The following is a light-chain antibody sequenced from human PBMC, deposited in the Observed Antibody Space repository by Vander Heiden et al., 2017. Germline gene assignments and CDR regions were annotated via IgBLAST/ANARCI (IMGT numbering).Light chain of an antibody. Sequence: DIQLTQSPSFLSAPVGDRVTITCRASQGISSYLAWYQQKPGKAPKLLIYAASTFQSGVPSRFSGSGSGTEFTLTISSLQPEYFATYYCQQLNSYPITFGGGTKVEIK. V-gene: IGKV1-9*01. CDR3: QQLNSYPIT. CDR2: AAS. CDR1: QGISSY. J-gene: IGKJ4*01.